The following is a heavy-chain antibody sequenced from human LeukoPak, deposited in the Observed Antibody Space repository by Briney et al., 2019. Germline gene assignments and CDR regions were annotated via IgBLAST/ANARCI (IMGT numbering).Heavy chain of an antibody. CDR3: ARDGLFSAPFDY. J-gene: IGHJ4*02. D-gene: IGHD3-22*01. Sequence: SETLSLTCTVSGGSISGYYWGWIRQPPGKGLEWIGSICHSGSTYYNPSLKSRVTISVDTSTNQFSLKLSSVTAADTAVYYCARDGLFSAPFDYWGQGTLVTVSS. V-gene: IGHV4-38-2*02. CDR1: GGSISGYY. CDR2: ICHSGST.